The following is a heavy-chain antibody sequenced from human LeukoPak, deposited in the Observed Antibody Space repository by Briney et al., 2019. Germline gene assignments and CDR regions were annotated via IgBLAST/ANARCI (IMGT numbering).Heavy chain of an antibody. J-gene: IGHJ3*02. CDR3: AKEGDDYYDSSGYYYSGAFDI. CDR1: GFTFSSYT. Sequence: GGSLRLSCAASGFTFSSYTMNWVRQAPGKGLEWISYIIASSSAIFYADSVKGRFTISRDNSKNTLYLQMNSLRAEDTAVYYCAKEGDDYYDSSGYYYSGAFDIWGQGTMVTVSS. V-gene: IGHV3-48*01. D-gene: IGHD3-22*01. CDR2: IIASSSAI.